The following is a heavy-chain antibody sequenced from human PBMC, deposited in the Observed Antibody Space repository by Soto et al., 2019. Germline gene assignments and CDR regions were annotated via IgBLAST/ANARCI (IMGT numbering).Heavy chain of an antibody. J-gene: IGHJ6*02. CDR2: IYYSGST. V-gene: IGHV4-31*03. CDR3: ARALGRKYRRSSDYYYSGMDV. Sequence: SETLSLTCTVSGGSISSGGYYWSWIRQHPGKGLEWIGYIYYSGSTYYNPSLKSRVTIAVDTSKNQFSLKLSSVTAADTAAYYCARALGRKYRRSSDYYYSGMDVWGQGTTVTVSS. CDR1: GGSISSGGYY. D-gene: IGHD6-6*01.